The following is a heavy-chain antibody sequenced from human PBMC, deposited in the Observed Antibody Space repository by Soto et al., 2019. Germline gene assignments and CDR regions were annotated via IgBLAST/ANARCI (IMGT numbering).Heavy chain of an antibody. V-gene: IGHV1-3*05. CDR2: INADNGDT. Sequence: QVHLVQSGAEEKKPGASVTVACKASGHTFSSYAIHWVRQAPGQRLEWMGWINADNGDTKYSQNFQGRVTITTDTSATTAYLEMTSLRSEDTAVYYCARGDLRWLVWFDLWGQGTLVTVSS. CDR3: ARGDLRWLVWFDL. CDR1: GHTFSSYA. J-gene: IGHJ5*02. D-gene: IGHD3-16*01.